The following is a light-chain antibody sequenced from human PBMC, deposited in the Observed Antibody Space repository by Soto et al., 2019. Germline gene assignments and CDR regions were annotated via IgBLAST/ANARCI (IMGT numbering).Light chain of an antibody. Sequence: DIHMTQSPSTLSASVGDRVTITCRASQSISIWLAWYQQKPGRAPNLLIYGTSSLESGVPSRFSGSGSGTKFTLTLSILQADEFATYYCQHYNDYSWTFGQGTKVEIK. J-gene: IGKJ1*01. CDR2: GTS. CDR3: QHYNDYSWT. CDR1: QSISIW. V-gene: IGKV1-5*03.